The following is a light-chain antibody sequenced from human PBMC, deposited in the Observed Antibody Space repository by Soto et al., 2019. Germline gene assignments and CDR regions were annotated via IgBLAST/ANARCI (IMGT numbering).Light chain of an antibody. CDR2: DST. CDR3: QSFDSILTAWV. Sequence: QSVLTQPPSVSGAPGQRVTISCTGSSSNIGANYDVHWYQQLPGTAPKLLISDSTDRPSGVPDRFSGSKSGTSAFLAITGLQAEDEADYYCQSFDSILTAWVFGGGTKLTVL. V-gene: IGLV1-40*01. J-gene: IGLJ3*02. CDR1: SSNIGANYD.